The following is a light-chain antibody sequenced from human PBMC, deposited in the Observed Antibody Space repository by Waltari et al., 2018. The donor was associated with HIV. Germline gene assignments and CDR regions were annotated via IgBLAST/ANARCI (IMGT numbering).Light chain of an antibody. CDR1: SSAVGGSTY. CDR2: EVS. CDR3: SSYAGSNNLV. Sequence: QSALTQPPSASGSPGQPVTISCTGTSSAVGGSTYVSWYQQNPGKAPKPMIYEVSTRHSGVPDRFSGSKSGNTASLTVSGLQAEDEADYYCSSYAGSNNLVFGGGTKLTVL. V-gene: IGLV2-8*01. J-gene: IGLJ2*01.